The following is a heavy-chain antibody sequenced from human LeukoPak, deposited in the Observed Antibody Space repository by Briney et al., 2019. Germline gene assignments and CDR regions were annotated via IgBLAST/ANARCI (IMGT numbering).Heavy chain of an antibody. V-gene: IGHV4-4*02. CDR3: ARDCSGGSCYGAFDI. CDR1: GASISSANW. J-gene: IGHJ3*02. CDR2: IYQNGNI. D-gene: IGHD2-15*01. Sequence: SETLSLTCAVSGASISSANWWSWVRQPPGKGLEWIGEIYQNGNINFNSALRSRVTISVDTSENRFSLKLSSVTATDTAVYYCARDCSGGSCYGAFDIWGQGTMVTVSS.